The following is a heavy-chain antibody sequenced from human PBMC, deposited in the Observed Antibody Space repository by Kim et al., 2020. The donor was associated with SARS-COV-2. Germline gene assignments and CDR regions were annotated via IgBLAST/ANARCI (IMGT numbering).Heavy chain of an antibody. CDR3: ARNRREWSHFDY. CDR1: GGSISSYY. J-gene: IGHJ4*02. V-gene: IGHV4-59*08. Sequence: SETLSLTCTVSGGSISSYYWSWIRQPPGKGLEWIGYIYYSGSTNYNPSLKSRVTISVDTSKNQFSLKLSSVTAADTAVYYCARNRREWSHFDYWGQGTLVTVSS. D-gene: IGHD3-3*01. CDR2: IYYSGST.